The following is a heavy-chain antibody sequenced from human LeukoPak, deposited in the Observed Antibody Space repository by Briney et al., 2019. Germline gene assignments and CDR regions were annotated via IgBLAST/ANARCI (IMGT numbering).Heavy chain of an antibody. CDR1: EFTFSTYW. CDR3: ARDGDTSGYSD. V-gene: IGHV3-7*01. CDR2: IKQDGSET. J-gene: IGHJ4*02. Sequence: GGSLRLSCAASEFTFSTYWMTWVRQGPGKGLEWVANIKQDGSETYYVASVKGRFTISRDNAKNSVFLQMNSLRAEDTAVYYCARDGDTSGYSDWGQGTLVTVSS. D-gene: IGHD3-22*01.